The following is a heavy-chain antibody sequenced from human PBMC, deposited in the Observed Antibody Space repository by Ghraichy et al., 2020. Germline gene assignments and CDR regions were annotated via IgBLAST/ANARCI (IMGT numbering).Heavy chain of an antibody. J-gene: IGHJ4*02. CDR1: GGTFSSYA. D-gene: IGHD2-15*01. CDR2: IIPIFGTA. Sequence: SVKVSCKASGGTFSSYAISWVRQAPGQGLEWMGGIIPIFGTANYAQKFQGRVTITADESTSTAYMELSSLRSEDTAVYYCASSGYCSGGSCPMMDLGFDYWGQGTLVTVSS. V-gene: IGHV1-69*13. CDR3: ASSGYCSGGSCPMMDLGFDY.